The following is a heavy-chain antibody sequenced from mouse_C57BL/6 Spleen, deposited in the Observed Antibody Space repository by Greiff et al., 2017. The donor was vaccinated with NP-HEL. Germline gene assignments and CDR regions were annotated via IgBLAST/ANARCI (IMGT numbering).Heavy chain of an antibody. D-gene: IGHD1-1*01. CDR3: ARRGITTVDY. Sequence: QRKQVGPELVKPGASVKISCKASGYAFSSSWMNWVKQRPGKGLEWIGRIYPGDGDTNYNGKFKGKATLTADKSSSTAYMQLSSLTSEDSAVYFCARRGITTVDYWGQGTTLTVSS. CDR1: GYAFSSSW. J-gene: IGHJ2*01. V-gene: IGHV1-82*01. CDR2: IYPGDGDT.